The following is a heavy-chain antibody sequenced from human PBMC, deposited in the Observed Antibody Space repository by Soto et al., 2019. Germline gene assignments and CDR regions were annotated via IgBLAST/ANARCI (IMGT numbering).Heavy chain of an antibody. CDR3: AKHERIAAAGTIYYYMDV. Sequence: GGSLRLSCAASGFTFSSYAMSWVRQAPGKGLEWVSAISGSGGSIYYADSVKGRFTISRDNSKNTLYLQMNSLRAEDTAVYYCAKHERIAAAGTIYYYMDVWGKGTTVTVSS. D-gene: IGHD6-13*01. J-gene: IGHJ6*03. CDR2: ISGSGGSI. CDR1: GFTFSSYA. V-gene: IGHV3-23*01.